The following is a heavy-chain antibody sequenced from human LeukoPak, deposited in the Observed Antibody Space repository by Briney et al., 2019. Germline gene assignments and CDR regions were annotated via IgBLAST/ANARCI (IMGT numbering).Heavy chain of an antibody. D-gene: IGHD3-22*01. V-gene: IGHV3-30*02. CDR2: IGFHGSKV. Sequence: GGSLRLSCAASGFTFSTSGMHWVRPAPGKGLGWVTFIGFHGSKVRYADSVKGRLTISSDNSNSTLYLQMSGLRGEDTAVYYCAKRGKDSPGYYNYFDYWGQGTLVTVSS. CDR3: AKRGKDSPGYYNYFDY. CDR1: GFTFSTSG. J-gene: IGHJ4*02.